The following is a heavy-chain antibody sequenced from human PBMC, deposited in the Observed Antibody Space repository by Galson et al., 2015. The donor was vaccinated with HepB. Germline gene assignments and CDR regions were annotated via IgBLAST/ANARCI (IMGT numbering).Heavy chain of an antibody. D-gene: IGHD3-22*01. V-gene: IGHV3-23*01. CDR2: ISGSGSST. J-gene: IGHJ6*02. CDR1: GFTFSSYA. CDR3: AKVGYYDSSGYYPPWYYGMDV. Sequence: SLRLSCAASGFTFSSYAMSWVRQAPGKGLEWVSAISGSGSSTYYADSVKGRFTISRDNSKNTLYLQMNSLRAEDTAVYYCAKVGYYDSSGYYPPWYYGMDVWGQGTTVTVSS.